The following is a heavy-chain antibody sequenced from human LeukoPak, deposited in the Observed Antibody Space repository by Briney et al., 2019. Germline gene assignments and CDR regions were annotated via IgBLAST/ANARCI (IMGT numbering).Heavy chain of an antibody. J-gene: IGHJ4*02. CDR2: ISYDGSNK. D-gene: IGHD6-19*01. V-gene: IGHV3-30*18. CDR1: GFTFSTYG. CDR3: AKDFGRLQWLLYYFDY. Sequence: GGSLRLSCAASGFTFSTYGMHWVRQAPGKGLEWVAVISYDGSNKYYADSVKGRFTISRDNSKNTLYLQMNSLRAEDTAVYYCAKDFGRLQWLLYYFDYWGQGTLVTVSS.